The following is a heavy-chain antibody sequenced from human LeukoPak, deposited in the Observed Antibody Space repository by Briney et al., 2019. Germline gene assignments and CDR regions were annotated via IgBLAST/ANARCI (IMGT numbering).Heavy chain of an antibody. D-gene: IGHD3-10*01. CDR1: GFTFSSYG. V-gene: IGHV3-48*02. J-gene: IGHJ6*02. Sequence: TGGSLRPSCAASGFTFSSYGMHWVRQAPGKGLEWVSYISSSSSTIYYADSVKGRFTISRDNAKNSLYLQMNSLRDEDTAVYYCARDRGIFGAIYGMDVWGQGTTVTVSS. CDR2: ISSSSSTI. CDR3: ARDRGIFGAIYGMDV.